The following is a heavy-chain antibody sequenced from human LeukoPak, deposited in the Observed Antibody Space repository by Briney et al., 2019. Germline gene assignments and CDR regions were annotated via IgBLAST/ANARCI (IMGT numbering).Heavy chain of an antibody. Sequence: GGSLRLSCAASGFTFSSYSMNWVRQAPGKGLEWVSYISSSSSTIYYADSVKGRFTISRDNARNSLYLQMNSLRDEDTAVYYCARSQGGISSGSYYAPYYYYGMDVWGQGTTVTVSS. D-gene: IGHD1-26*01. CDR1: GFTFSSYS. J-gene: IGHJ6*02. CDR3: ARSQGGISSGSYYAPYYYYGMDV. V-gene: IGHV3-48*02. CDR2: ISSSSSTI.